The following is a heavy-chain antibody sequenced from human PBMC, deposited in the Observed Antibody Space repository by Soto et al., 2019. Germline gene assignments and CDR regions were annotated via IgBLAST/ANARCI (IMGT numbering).Heavy chain of an antibody. CDR1: GFTFSSYA. J-gene: IGHJ6*02. CDR3: AREDSSSWYGVLNIYYYYYGMDV. D-gene: IGHD6-13*01. CDR2: ISYDGSNK. Sequence: PGGSLRLSCAASGFTFSSYAVHWVRQAPGKGLEWVAVISYDGSNKYYADSVKGRFTISRDNSKNTLYLQMNSLRAEDTAVYYCAREDSSSWYGVLNIYYYYYGMDVWGQGTTVTASS. V-gene: IGHV3-30-3*01.